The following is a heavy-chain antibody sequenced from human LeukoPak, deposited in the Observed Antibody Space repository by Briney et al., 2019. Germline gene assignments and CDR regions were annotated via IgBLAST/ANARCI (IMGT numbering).Heavy chain of an antibody. J-gene: IGHJ3*02. D-gene: IGHD3-22*01. V-gene: IGHV4-31*03. CDR2: IYYSGST. CDR3: ATYYDSSSYAFDI. CDR1: GGSISSGGYY. Sequence: SQTLSLTCTVSGGSISSGGYYWSWIRQHPGKGLEWVGYIYYSGSTYYNPSLKSRVTISVDTSKNQFSLKLSSVTAADTAVYYCATYYDSSSYAFDIWGQGTMVTVSS.